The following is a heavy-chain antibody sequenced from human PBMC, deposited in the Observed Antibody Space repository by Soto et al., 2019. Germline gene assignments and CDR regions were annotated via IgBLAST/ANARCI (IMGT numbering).Heavy chain of an antibody. D-gene: IGHD6-19*01. CDR1: NGSISSSNYH. J-gene: IGHJ4*02. V-gene: IGHV4-39*01. Sequence: LQLQESGPGLVKPSETLSLTCTVSNGSISSSNYHWGWIRQAPGKGLECIGSIYYSGTTYYNPSLKSRVTISVETSKNQFSLKLSSVTAADTAVYYCARRKHGDSSGWGEFDYWGQGTLVTVSS. CDR3: ARRKHGDSSGWGEFDY. CDR2: IYYSGTT.